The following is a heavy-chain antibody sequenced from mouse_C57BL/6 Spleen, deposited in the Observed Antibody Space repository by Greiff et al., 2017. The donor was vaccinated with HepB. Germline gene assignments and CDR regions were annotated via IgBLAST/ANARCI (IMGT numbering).Heavy chain of an antibody. CDR1: GFTFSSYA. D-gene: IGHD1-1*01. CDR3: TRSTVVAGSGYFDV. J-gene: IGHJ1*03. CDR2: ISSGGDYI. Sequence: EVKVEESGEGLVKPGGSLKLSCAASGFTFSSYAMSWVRQTPEKRLEWVAYISSGGDYIYYADTVKGRFTISRDNARNTLYLQMSSLKSEDTAMYYCTRSTVVAGSGYFDVWGTGTTVTVSS. V-gene: IGHV5-9-1*02.